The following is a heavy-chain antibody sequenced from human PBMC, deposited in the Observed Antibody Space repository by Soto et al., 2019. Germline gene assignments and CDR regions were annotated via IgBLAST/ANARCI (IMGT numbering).Heavy chain of an antibody. CDR3: ARGDSTDCSNGVCSFFYNHDMDV. V-gene: IGHV1-2*04. D-gene: IGHD2-8*01. J-gene: IGHJ6*02. CDR1: GYSFTDYH. CDR2: INPKSGGT. Sequence: ASGKVSCKASGYSFTDYHIHWVRQAPGQRLEWLGRINPKSGGTSTAQKFQGWVTMTTDTSISTASMELTRLTSDDTAIYYCARGDSTDCSNGVCSFFYNHDMDVWGQGTTVTVSS.